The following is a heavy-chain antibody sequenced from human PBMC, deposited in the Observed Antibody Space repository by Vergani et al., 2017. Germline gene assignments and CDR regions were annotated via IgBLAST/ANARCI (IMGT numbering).Heavy chain of an antibody. V-gene: IGHV5-51*01. CDR1: GYSFTSYW. CDR2: IYPGDSDT. D-gene: IGHD2-15*01. Sequence: EVQLVQSGAEVKKPGESLKISCKGSGYSFTSYWIGWVRQMPGKGLEWMGLIYPGDSDTRYSPSFQGQVTISADKSISTAYLQWSSLKASDTAMYYCARHRGWGLVVVAATPWYYYYGMDVWGQ. J-gene: IGHJ6*02. CDR3: ARHRGWGLVVVAATPWYYYYGMDV.